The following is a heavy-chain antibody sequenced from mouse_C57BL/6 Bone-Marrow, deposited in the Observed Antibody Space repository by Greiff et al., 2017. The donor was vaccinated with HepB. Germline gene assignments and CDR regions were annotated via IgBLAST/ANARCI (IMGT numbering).Heavy chain of an antibody. V-gene: IGHV1-61*01. CDR1: GYTFTSYW. J-gene: IGHJ1*03. D-gene: IGHD1-1*01. Sequence: VQLQQPGAELVRPGSSVKLSCKASGYTFTSYWMDWVKQRPGQGLEWIGNIYPSDSETHYNQKFKDKATLTVDKSSSTAYMQLSSLTSEDSAVYYCARKWDYYGSSYGYWYFDVWGTGTTVTVSS. CDR3: ARKWDYYGSSYGYWYFDV. CDR2: IYPSDSET.